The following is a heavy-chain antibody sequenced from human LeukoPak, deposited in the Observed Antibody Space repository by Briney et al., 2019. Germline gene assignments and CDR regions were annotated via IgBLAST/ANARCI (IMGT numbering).Heavy chain of an antibody. J-gene: IGHJ4*02. V-gene: IGHV1-18*01. D-gene: IGHD2-15*01. CDR2: ISAYNGNT. CDR1: GYTFTSYG. Sequence: ASVKVSCKASGYTFTSYGISWVRQAPGQGLEWMGWISAYNGNTNYAQKLQGRVTMTTDTSTSTAYMELRSLRSDDTAVYYCARQADIVVVVAARGYFDYWGQGTLVTVSS. CDR3: ARQADIVVVVAARGYFDY.